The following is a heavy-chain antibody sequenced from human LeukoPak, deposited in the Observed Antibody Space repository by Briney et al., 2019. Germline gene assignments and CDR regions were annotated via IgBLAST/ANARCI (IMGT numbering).Heavy chain of an antibody. V-gene: IGHV3-30*04. CDR3: ARDPGRGYDFWSGYYRF. CDR2: ISNDERNK. D-gene: IGHD3-3*01. Sequence: PGGSLRLSCAASGFTFTNFAMHWVRQAPGKGLEWVAVISNDERNKYYADSVKGRFTISRDNAKNSLYLQMNSLRAEDMAVYYCARDPGRGYDFWSGYYRFWGQGTLVTVSS. CDR1: GFTFTNFA. J-gene: IGHJ4*02.